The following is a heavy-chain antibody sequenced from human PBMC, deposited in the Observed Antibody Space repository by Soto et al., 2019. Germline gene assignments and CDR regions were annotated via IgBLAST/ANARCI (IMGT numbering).Heavy chain of an antibody. CDR2: ISSSSSYI. D-gene: IGHD5-18*01. CDR1: GFTFSSYS. CDR3: SRDRPLIAMAFDI. Sequence: EVQLVESGGGLVKPGGSLRLSCAASGFTFSSYSMNWVRQAPGKGLEWVSSISSSSSYISYADSVKGRCTISRDNAKKSLYLQRKSLRAEDTAVYYCSRDRPLIAMAFDIWGQGTMVTVSS. J-gene: IGHJ3*02. V-gene: IGHV3-21*01.